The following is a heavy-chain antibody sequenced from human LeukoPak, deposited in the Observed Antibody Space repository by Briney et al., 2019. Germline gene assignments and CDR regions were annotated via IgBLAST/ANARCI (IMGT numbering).Heavy chain of an antibody. CDR2: ISYDGSNK. CDR1: GFTFSSYS. Sequence: GGSLRLSCAASGFTFSSYSMHWVRQAPGKGLEWVAVISYDGSNKYYADSVKGRFTISRDNSKNTLYLHMNSLRAEDTAVYSCARGISAYIGTLDYWGQGTLVTVSS. J-gene: IGHJ4*02. D-gene: IGHD5-12*01. V-gene: IGHV3-30*04. CDR3: ARGISAYIGTLDY.